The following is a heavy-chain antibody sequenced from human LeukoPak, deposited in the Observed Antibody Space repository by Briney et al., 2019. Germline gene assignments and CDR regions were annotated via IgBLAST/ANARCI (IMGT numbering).Heavy chain of an antibody. CDR3: ARGVGWNYAIIDY. D-gene: IGHD1-7*01. J-gene: IGHJ4*02. CDR2: IYYSGST. CDR1: GDSISNYY. Sequence: SETLSLTCTVSGDSISNYYWSWIRQPPGKGLEWIGYIYYSGSTNYNPSLKSRVTISVDTSKDQFSLQLNSVTPEDTAVYYCARGVGWNYAIIDYWGQGTLVSVSS. V-gene: IGHV4-59*12.